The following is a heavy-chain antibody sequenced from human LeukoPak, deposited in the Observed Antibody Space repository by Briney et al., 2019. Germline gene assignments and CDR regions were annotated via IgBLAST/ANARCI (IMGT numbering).Heavy chain of an antibody. J-gene: IGHJ1*01. CDR1: GFTFNSYS. Sequence: PGGSLRLSCAASGFTFNSYSMNWVRQAPGKGLEWVSYVSSGSGTIYYADSVKGRFTISRDNANNSLYLQMNSLRAEDTAVYYCARRTPGYCSGGSCYGFQHWGQGTLVTVSS. CDR2: VSSGSGTI. CDR3: ARRTPGYCSGGSCYGFQH. V-gene: IGHV3-48*04. D-gene: IGHD2-15*01.